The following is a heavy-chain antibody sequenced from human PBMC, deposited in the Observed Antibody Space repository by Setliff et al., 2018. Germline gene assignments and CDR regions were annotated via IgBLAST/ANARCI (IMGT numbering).Heavy chain of an antibody. CDR1: GNSISNGDYY. V-gene: IGHV4-30-4*01. CDR3: ARALAYLRGSTFGPDAFDF. CDR2: ISDSRNT. D-gene: IGHD3-16*01. Sequence: SETLSLTCSVSGNSISNGDYYWNWIRQSPGKGLEWIGVISDSRNTHYNPSLKSRTTISVDTSKNQFSLGLTSVTAADTAVYFCARALAYLRGSTFGPDAFDFWGQGTMVT. J-gene: IGHJ3*01.